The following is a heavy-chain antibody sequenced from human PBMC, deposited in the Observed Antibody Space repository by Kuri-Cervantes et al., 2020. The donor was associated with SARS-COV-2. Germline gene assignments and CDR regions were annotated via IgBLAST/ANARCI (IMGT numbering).Heavy chain of an antibody. D-gene: IGHD2-2*01. CDR3: ARRFHQYQLPHWYFDL. Sequence: SQTLSLTCAVYGGSFSGYYWSWIRQPPGKGLEWIGEINHSGSTNYNPSLKSRVTISVDTSKNQFSLKLSSVTAADTAVYYCARRFHQYQLPHWYFDLWGRGTLVTVSS. CDR1: GGSFSGYY. CDR2: INHSGST. V-gene: IGHV4-34*01. J-gene: IGHJ2*01.